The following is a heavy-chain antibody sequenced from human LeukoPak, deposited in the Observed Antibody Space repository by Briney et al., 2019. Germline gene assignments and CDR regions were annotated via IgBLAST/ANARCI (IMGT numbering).Heavy chain of an antibody. D-gene: IGHD2-2*01. CDR1: GFTFSSYA. CDR3: AKDKDRYCSSTSCPSPDY. J-gene: IGHJ4*02. CDR2: ISGSGGST. V-gene: IGHV3-23*01. Sequence: GGSLRLSCAASGFTFSSYAMSWVRQAPGKGLEWVSAISGSGGSTYYADSVKGRFTISRDNSKNTLYLQMNSLRAEGTAVYYCAKDKDRYCSSTSCPSPDYWGQGTLVTVSS.